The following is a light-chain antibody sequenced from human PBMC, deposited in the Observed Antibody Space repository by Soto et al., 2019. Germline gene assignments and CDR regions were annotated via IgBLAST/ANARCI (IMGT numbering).Light chain of an antibody. V-gene: IGLV2-14*01. J-gene: IGLJ2*01. CDR3: SSYTSSITSVI. Sequence: QSVLTQPASVSGSPGQSITVSCTGTSSDVGGYNYVSWYQQHPGKAPKLLIYEVSYRPSGVSNRFSGSKSGNTASLIISGLQAEDEADYYCSSYTSSITSVIFGGGTQLTVL. CDR1: SSDVGGYNY. CDR2: EVS.